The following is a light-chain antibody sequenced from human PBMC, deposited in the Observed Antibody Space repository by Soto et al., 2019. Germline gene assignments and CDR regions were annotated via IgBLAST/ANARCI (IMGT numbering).Light chain of an antibody. CDR2: DVS. Sequence: QSVLTQPASVSGSPGQSITISCTGTSSDVGSYNLVSWYQQHPGKAPKLMIYDVSKRPSGVSNRFSGSKSGNTASLTISGLQAEDEADYYCCSYAGSSTSLYVFGTGTKLTVL. J-gene: IGLJ1*01. CDR3: CSYAGSSTSLYV. CDR1: SSDVGSYNL. V-gene: IGLV2-23*02.